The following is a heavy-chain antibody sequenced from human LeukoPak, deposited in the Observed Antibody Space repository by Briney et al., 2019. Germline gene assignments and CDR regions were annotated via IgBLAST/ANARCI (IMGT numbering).Heavy chain of an antibody. V-gene: IGHV4-31*03. CDR1: GGSISSGGYY. D-gene: IGHD3-10*01. CDR2: IYYSGST. CDR3: ARVVITMADAFDI. Sequence: PSQTLSLTCTVSGGSISSGGYYWSWIRQHPGKGLEWIGYIYYSGSTYYNPSLKSRVTISVDTSKNQFSLKLSSVTAADTAVYYCARVVITMADAFDIWGQGTMVTVSS. J-gene: IGHJ3*02.